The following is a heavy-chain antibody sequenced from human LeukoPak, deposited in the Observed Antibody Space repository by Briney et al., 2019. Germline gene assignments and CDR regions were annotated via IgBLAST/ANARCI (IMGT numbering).Heavy chain of an antibody. V-gene: IGHV3-9*01. CDR1: GFTFDDYA. Sequence: SGGSLRLSCAASGFTFDDYAMHWVRQAPGKGLEWVSGISWNSGSIGYADSVKGRFTISRDNAKNSLYLQMNSLRAEDTALYYCAKVLDDSSGSLGYWGQGTLVTVSS. D-gene: IGHD3-22*01. J-gene: IGHJ4*02. CDR3: AKVLDDSSGSLGY. CDR2: ISWNSGSI.